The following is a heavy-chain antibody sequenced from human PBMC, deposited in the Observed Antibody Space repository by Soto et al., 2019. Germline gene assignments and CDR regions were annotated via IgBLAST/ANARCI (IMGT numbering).Heavy chain of an antibody. CDR3: ARAPVGEYYYYYGMDV. Sequence: ASVKVSCKASGGTFSSYAISWVRQAPGQGLEWMGGIIPIFGTANYAQKFQGRVTITADESTRTANMELSSLRSEDTAVYYCARAPVGEYYYYYGMDVWGQGTTVTVSS. D-gene: IGHD3-10*01. CDR1: GGTFSSYA. CDR2: IIPIFGTA. J-gene: IGHJ6*02. V-gene: IGHV1-69*13.